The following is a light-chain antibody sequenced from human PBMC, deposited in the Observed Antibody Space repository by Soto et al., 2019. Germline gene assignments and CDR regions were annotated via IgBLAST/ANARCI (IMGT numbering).Light chain of an antibody. J-gene: IGLJ1*01. CDR1: SSDVGGYNY. V-gene: IGLV2-8*01. CDR2: EVS. Sequence: QSVLTQPPSASGSPGQSVTISCTGTSSDVGGYNYVSWYQKHPGKAPKLMIYEVSKRPSGVPDRFSGSKSGNTASLTVSGLQAEDGADYFCSSYAGSNNYVFGTGTKLTVL. CDR3: SSYAGSNNYV.